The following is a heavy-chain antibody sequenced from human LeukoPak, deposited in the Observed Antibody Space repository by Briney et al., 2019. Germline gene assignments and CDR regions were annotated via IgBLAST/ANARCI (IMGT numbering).Heavy chain of an antibody. J-gene: IGHJ5*02. Sequence: ASVKVSRAAAGYTSTIYKIGWVRRAPGQGLEWTGWINTYKGDTTYAPKLQGRVTMGTETSTNTAYMELRSLTFDDTAVYYCARDWGYDILSGYYRGVPTNELPLLNLLTSWGQGTLVTVSS. V-gene: IGHV1-18*04. CDR2: INTYKGDT. CDR3: ARDWGYDILSGYYRGVPTNELPLLNLLTS. CDR1: GYTSTIYK. D-gene: IGHD3-9*01.